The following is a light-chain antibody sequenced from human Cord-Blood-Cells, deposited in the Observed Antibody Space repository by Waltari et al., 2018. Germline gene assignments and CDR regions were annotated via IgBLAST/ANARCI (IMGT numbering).Light chain of an antibody. CDR1: QSVLYSSNNKNY. CDR3: QQYYSTPPT. V-gene: IGKV4-1*01. J-gene: IGKJ3*01. Sequence: DIVMTQSPDSLAVSLGERATINCKSSQSVLYSSNNKNYLAWYQQKPGQPPKLLIYWASTRESGVPDPFSGSGSGTDFTLPISSLQAEDVAVYYCQQYYSTPPTFGPGTKVDIK. CDR2: WAS.